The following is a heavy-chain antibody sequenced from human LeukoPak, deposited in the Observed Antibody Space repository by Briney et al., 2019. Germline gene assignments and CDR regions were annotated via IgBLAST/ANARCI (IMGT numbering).Heavy chain of an antibody. V-gene: IGHV3-30*18. CDR3: AKGEFDY. CDR1: GFTFSSYG. Sequence: GGSLRLSCAASGFTFSSYGMHWVRQAPGKGLEWVAVISYDGSNKYYADSVKGRFTISRDNSKNTLYLQMNSLRAEDTVLYYCAKGEFDYWGQGTLVTVSS. D-gene: IGHD3-10*01. CDR2: ISYDGSNK. J-gene: IGHJ4*02.